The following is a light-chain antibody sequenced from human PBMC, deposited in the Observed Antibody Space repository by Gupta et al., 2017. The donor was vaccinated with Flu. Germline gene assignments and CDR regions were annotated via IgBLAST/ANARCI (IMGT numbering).Light chain of an antibody. Sequence: QSALTQPASVSGSPGQSITISCTGTSRDVGGYDYVSWYLQHPGKAPTVLIFEVTNRPSGVSNRFSGSKSGHTASLTISGLQAEDEGDYYCSSYTSRSTYIFGTGTKVTVL. CDR1: SRDVGGYDY. V-gene: IGLV2-14*01. CDR2: EVT. J-gene: IGLJ1*01. CDR3: SSYTSRSTYI.